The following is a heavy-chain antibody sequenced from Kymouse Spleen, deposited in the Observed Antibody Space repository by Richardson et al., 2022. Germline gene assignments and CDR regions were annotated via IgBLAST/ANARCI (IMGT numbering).Heavy chain of an antibody. CDR3: ARGGGSGSGFDY. CDR2: INHSGST. V-gene: IGHV4-34*01. CDR1: GGSFSGYY. Sequence: QVQLQQWGAGLLKPSETLSLTCAVYGGSFSGYYWSWIRQPPGKGLEWIGEINHSGSTNYNPSLKSRVTISVDTSKNQFSLKLSSVTAADTAVYYCARGGGSGSGFDYWGQGTLVTVSS. J-gene: IGHJ4*02. D-gene: IGHD3-10*01.